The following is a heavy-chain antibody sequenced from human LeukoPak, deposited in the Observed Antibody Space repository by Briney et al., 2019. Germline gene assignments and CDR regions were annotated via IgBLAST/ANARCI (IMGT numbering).Heavy chain of an antibody. V-gene: IGHV1-69*13. CDR3: ARETKRGYSYGSVNWFDP. J-gene: IGHJ5*02. CDR2: IIPIFGTA. CDR1: GGTFSSYA. Sequence: ASVKVSCKASGGTFSSYAISWLRQAPGQGLEWMGGIIPIFGTANYAQKFQGRVTITADESTSTAYMELSSLRSEDTAVYYCARETKRGYSYGSVNWFDPWGQGTLVTVSS. D-gene: IGHD5-18*01.